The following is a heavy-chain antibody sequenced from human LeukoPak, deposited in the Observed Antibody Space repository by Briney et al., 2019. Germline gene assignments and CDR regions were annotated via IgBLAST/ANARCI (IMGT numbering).Heavy chain of an antibody. D-gene: IGHD6-19*01. CDR3: ALYRYSTGWFGTFDF. J-gene: IGHJ4*02. V-gene: IGHV3-23*01. CDR1: GFTFSSYA. CDR2: ISGSGITT. Sequence: GGSLRLSYAASGFTFSSYAMSWVRQAPGKGLEWVLAISGSGITTYYADSVKGRFTISRDNSKNTLYLQMNSLRAEDTAVYYCALYRYSTGWFGTFDFWGQGTQVIVSS.